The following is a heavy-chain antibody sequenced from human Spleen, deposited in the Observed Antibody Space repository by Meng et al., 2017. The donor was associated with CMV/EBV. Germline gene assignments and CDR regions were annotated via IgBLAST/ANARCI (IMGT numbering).Heavy chain of an antibody. J-gene: IGHJ1*01. CDR2: ISAYNGNT. V-gene: IGHV1-18*01. CDR3: ARVIAAAGTEYFQH. CDR1: GYTFTSYG. D-gene: IGHD6-13*01. Sequence: ASVKVSCKASGYTFTSYGISWVRQAPGQGLEWMGWISAYNGNTNYAQKLQGRVTMTTDTSTSTAYMELRSLRSDDTAVYYCARVIAAAGTEYFQHWGQGTLVTVSS.